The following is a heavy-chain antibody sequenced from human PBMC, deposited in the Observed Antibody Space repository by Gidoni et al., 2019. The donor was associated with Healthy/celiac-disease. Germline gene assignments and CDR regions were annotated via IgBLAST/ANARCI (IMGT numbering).Heavy chain of an antibody. D-gene: IGHD6-13*01. CDR1: GYSCTSYW. Sequence: VQLVPSGAEVNKPGESLKSSCKGSGYSCTSYWIGWVRQMPGKGLEWMGIIYPGDSDTRYSPSFQGQDTISADKTISTAYLQWSSLKASDTVMYYCARHLGIDAFDIWGQGTMVTVSS. J-gene: IGHJ3*02. CDR3: ARHLGIDAFDI. V-gene: IGHV5-51*01. CDR2: IYPGDSDT.